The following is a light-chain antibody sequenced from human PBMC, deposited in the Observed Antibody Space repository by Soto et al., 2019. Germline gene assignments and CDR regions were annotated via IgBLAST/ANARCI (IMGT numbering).Light chain of an antibody. CDR3: QKYGSSPR. J-gene: IGKJ1*01. CDR1: QSVSSDY. V-gene: IGKV3-20*01. CDR2: GAS. Sequence: EIVLTQSPGTLSLSPGERATLSCRASQSVSSDYLAWYQQKPGQAPRLLMYGASNRFTGIPDRFSGSGSGTDFTLTISRLEPEDSGVYYCQKYGSSPRFGQGTKVEIK.